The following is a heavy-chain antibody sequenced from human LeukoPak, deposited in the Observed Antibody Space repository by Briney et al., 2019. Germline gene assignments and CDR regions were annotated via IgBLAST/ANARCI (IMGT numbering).Heavy chain of an antibody. J-gene: IGHJ4*02. CDR3: AKNRKSGSYWDY. Sequence: PGGSLRLSCAASGFTVGSNYMSWVRQAPGKGLEWVSYISSSGSTIYYADSVKGRFTISRDNAKNSLYLQMNSLRAEDTAVYYCAKNRKSGSYWDYWGQGTLVTVSS. D-gene: IGHD1-26*01. V-gene: IGHV3-11*01. CDR2: ISSSGSTI. CDR1: GFTVGSNY.